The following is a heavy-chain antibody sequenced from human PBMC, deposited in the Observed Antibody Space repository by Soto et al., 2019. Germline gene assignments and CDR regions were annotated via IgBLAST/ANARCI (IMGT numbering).Heavy chain of an antibody. V-gene: IGHV4-59*01. CDR2: IYYSGST. J-gene: IGHJ4*02. Sequence: PSETLSLTCTVSGDSISSSYWSWIRQPPGKGLEWIGYIYYSGSTNYNPSLKSRVTISVDTSRNQFSLKLTSVTAADTAVYYCATGPSGDKVDSWGQGILVTVSS. CDR1: GDSISSSY. D-gene: IGHD7-27*01. CDR3: ATGPSGDKVDS.